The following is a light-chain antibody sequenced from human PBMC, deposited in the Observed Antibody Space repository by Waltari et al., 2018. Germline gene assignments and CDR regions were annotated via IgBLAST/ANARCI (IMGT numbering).Light chain of an antibody. CDR1: SSDVGGYDL. CDR3: CSYAGSRDFWV. J-gene: IGLJ3*02. Sequence: QTDLTQPASVSGSPGQSITTPCTGTSSDVGGYDLVSWYQQHPGKAPKLIIYEVSERPSGLSNRFSGSKSGNTASLTISGLQAEDEAAYYCCSYAGSRDFWVFGGGTKLTVL. CDR2: EVS. V-gene: IGLV2-23*02.